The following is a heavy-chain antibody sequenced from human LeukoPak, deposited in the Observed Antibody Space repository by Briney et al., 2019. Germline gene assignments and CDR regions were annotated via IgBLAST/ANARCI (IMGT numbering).Heavy chain of an antibody. D-gene: IGHD3-16*02. CDR1: GFTFSSYS. CDR2: ISSSSSTI. CDR3: TTELSQIYYFDY. J-gene: IGHJ4*02. Sequence: PGGSLRLSCAASGFTFSSYSINWVRQAPGKGLEWVSFISSSSSTIYYADSVKGRFTISRDNAKNSLYLQMNSLRAEDTAVYYCTTELSQIYYFDYWGQGTLVTVSS. V-gene: IGHV3-48*04.